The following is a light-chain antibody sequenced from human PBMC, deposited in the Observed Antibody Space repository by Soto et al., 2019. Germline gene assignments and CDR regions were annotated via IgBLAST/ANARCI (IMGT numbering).Light chain of an antibody. CDR3: SSYTGSSVI. Sequence: QSVLTQPASVSGSPGQSITISCTGTSSDIGGYDCVSWYQQHPGKAPKLMIFEVSNRPSGVSNRLSGSKSGNTASLTISGLQAEDEADYYCSSYTGSSVIFGGGTKLTVL. J-gene: IGLJ2*01. V-gene: IGLV2-14*01. CDR1: SSDIGGYDC. CDR2: EVS.